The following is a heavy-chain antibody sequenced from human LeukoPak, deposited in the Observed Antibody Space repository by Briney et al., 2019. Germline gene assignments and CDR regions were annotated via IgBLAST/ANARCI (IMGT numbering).Heavy chain of an antibody. V-gene: IGHV4-39*01. Sequence: TSETLSLTCAVSGGSISSNSYYWGWIRQPPGKGLEWIGSIYYSGSTYYNPSLKSRVTISVDTSKNQFSLKLSSVTAADTAVYYCARHFYDILTGHTNWFDPWGQGTLVTVSS. J-gene: IGHJ5*02. CDR3: ARHFYDILTGHTNWFDP. CDR2: IYYSGST. CDR1: GGSISSNSYY. D-gene: IGHD3-9*01.